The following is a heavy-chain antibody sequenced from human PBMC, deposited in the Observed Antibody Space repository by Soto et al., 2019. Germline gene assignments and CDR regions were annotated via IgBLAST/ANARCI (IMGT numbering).Heavy chain of an antibody. CDR3: AGRRDGSGSLDY. CDR1: GGSFSSGGYY. V-gene: IGHV4-31*03. CDR2: IYYSGST. J-gene: IGHJ4*02. Sequence: PSETLSLTCTVSGGSFSSGGYYWSWIRQLPGKGLEWIGYIYYSGSTYYNPSLKSRFTISLDTSKNQFSVRLSSVTAADTAVYYCAGRRDGSGSLDYWGQGTLVTVSS. D-gene: IGHD3-10*01.